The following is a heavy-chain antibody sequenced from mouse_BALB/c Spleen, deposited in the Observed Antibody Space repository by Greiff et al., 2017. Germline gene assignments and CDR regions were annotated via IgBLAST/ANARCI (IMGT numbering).Heavy chain of an antibody. D-gene: IGHD2-4*01. CDR3: ARAYYDYDRYAMDY. V-gene: IGHV3-6*02. Sequence: EVQLQESGPGLVKPSQSLSLTCSVTGYSITSGYYWNWIRQFPGNKLEWMGYISYDGSNNYNPSLKNRISITRDTSKNQFFLKLNSVTTEDTATYYCARAYYDYDRYAMDYWGQGTSVTVSS. CDR1: GYSITSGYY. CDR2: ISYDGSN. J-gene: IGHJ4*01.